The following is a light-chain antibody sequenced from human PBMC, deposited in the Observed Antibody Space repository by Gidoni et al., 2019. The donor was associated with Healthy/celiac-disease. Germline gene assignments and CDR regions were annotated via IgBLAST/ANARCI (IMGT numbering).Light chain of an antibody. CDR2: EGS. V-gene: IGLV2-23*01. Sequence: QSALTQPASVSGSPGQSITIPCPGTSSDVGSYTLVPWYQQHPGKAPKLTIYEGSKRPSGVSNRFSGSKSGNTASLTMSGLQAEDGADYYCCSYAGKSTHVVFGGGTKPTVL. J-gene: IGLJ2*01. CDR3: CSYAGKSTHVV. CDR1: SSDVGSYTL.